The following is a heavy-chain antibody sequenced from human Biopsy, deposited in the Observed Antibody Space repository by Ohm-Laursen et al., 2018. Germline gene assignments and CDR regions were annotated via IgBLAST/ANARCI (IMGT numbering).Heavy chain of an antibody. CDR2: IIAVSGLV. V-gene: IGHV1-69*10. CDR1: GYPFTFYA. J-gene: IGHJ4*02. CDR3: ATPFQYYDSWGGYPPFDH. D-gene: IGHD3-3*01. Sequence: SVKVSCKASGYPFTFYAISWVRQAPGEGLEWMGGIIAVSGLVNYAPKFQGRVSITADKSTTTAYMELSNLKSEDTAVYYCATPFQYYDSWGGYPPFDHWGQGTLVTVSS.